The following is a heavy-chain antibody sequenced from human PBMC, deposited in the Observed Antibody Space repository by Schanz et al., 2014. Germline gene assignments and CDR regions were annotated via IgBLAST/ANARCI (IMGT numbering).Heavy chain of an antibody. CDR1: GFTFSSYS. Sequence: EVRLMESGGGLVQPGGSQRLSCAASGFTFSSYSMNWVRQAPGKGLEWVSYISSSSSTIYYADSVKGRFTISRDNAKNSLYLQTNSLRGEDTAVYYCARGGDCTGDCSSYGMDVWGQGTTVTVSS. J-gene: IGHJ6*02. CDR3: ARGGDCTGDCSSYGMDV. V-gene: IGHV3-48*01. CDR2: ISSSSSTI. D-gene: IGHD2-21*01.